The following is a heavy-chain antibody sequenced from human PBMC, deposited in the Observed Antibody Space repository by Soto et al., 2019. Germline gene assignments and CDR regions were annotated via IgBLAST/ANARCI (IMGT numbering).Heavy chain of an antibody. V-gene: IGHV3-33*01. CDR3: ARAGLHDTGRFDY. J-gene: IGHJ4*02. CDR1: GFTFSSYG. D-gene: IGHD3-9*01. Sequence: GGSRRLSCAASGFTFSSYGMHWVRQAPGKGLEWVAVIWYDGSNKYYADSVKGRFTISRDNSKNTLYLQMNSLRAEDTAVYYCARAGLHDTGRFDYWGQGTLVTVSS. CDR2: IWYDGSNK.